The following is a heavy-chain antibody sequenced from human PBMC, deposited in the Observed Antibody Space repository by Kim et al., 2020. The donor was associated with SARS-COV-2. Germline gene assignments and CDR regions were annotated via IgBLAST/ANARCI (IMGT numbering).Heavy chain of an antibody. CDR2: IKSKTDGGTT. CDR1: GFTFSNAW. D-gene: IGHD3-22*01. J-gene: IGHJ4*02. CDR3: TAYPDQYYYDSSGYYRNPDLGY. V-gene: IGHV3-15*01. Sequence: GGSLRLSCAASGFTFSNAWMSWVRQAPGKGLEWVGRIKSKTDGGTTDYAAPVKGRFTISRDDSKNTLYLQMNSLKTEDTAVYYCTAYPDQYYYDSSGYYRNPDLGYWGQGTLVTVSS.